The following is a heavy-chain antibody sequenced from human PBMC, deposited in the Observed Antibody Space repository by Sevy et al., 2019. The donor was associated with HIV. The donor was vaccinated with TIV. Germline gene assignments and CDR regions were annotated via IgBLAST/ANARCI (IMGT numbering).Heavy chain of an antibody. D-gene: IGHD1-26*01. Sequence: SETLSLTCTVFGGSTSSYYWNWIRQPPWKGLEWIGYIYYSGSTNYNPSLKSRVTISVDMSKNQFSLKLSSVTAADTAVYYCARESPLGVEWELSRPQNWFDPWGQGTLVTVSS. CDR3: ARESPLGVEWELSRPQNWFDP. J-gene: IGHJ5*02. V-gene: IGHV4-59*01. CDR1: GGSTSSYY. CDR2: IYYSGST.